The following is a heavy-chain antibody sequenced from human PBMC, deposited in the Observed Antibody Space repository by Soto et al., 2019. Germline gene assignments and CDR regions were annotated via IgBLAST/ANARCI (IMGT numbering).Heavy chain of an antibody. Sequence: GGSLRLSCAASGFTFSSYAMSWVRQAPGKGLEWVSAISGSGGSTYYADSVKGRFTISRDNSKNTLYLQMNGLRAGDTAVYYCAKDTYSSAGGYFDYWGQGTLVTVSS. V-gene: IGHV3-23*01. CDR2: ISGSGGST. D-gene: IGHD6-25*01. CDR3: AKDTYSSAGGYFDY. J-gene: IGHJ4*02. CDR1: GFTFSSYA.